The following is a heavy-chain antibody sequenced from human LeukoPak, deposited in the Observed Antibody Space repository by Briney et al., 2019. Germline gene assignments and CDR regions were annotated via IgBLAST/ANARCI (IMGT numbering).Heavy chain of an antibody. CDR3: ARDWDFWSGSYFDY. Sequence: ASVKVSCKASGYTFTGYYMHWVRQAPGQGLEWMGWINPNSGGTNYAQKFQGRVTMTRDTYISTAYMELSRLRSDDTAVYYCARDWDFWSGSYFDYWGQGTLVTVSS. CDR2: INPNSGGT. CDR1: GYTFTGYY. D-gene: IGHD3-3*01. J-gene: IGHJ4*02. V-gene: IGHV1-2*02.